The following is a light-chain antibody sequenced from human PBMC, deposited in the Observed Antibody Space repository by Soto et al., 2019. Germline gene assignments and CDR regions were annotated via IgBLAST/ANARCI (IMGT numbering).Light chain of an antibody. CDR1: SSDIGGYNF. V-gene: IGLV2-14*01. Sequence: QSVLTQPASVSGSPGQSITISCTGTSSDIGGYNFVSWYQHHPGKAPKLMFYEVNNRPSGVSSRFSGSKSGNTASLTISGLQTEDEADYYCSSFTTSSTLVVFGGGTKVTVL. CDR3: SSFTTSSTLVV. J-gene: IGLJ2*01. CDR2: EVN.